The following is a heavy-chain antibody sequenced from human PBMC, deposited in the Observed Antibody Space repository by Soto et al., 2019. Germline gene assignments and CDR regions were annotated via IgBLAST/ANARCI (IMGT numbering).Heavy chain of an antibody. Sequence: QVQLVQSGAEVKKPGSSVKVSCKASGGTLSNYAFTWVRQAPGPGLEWMGGIIPIFNTANYAQRFRGRVTITADESTSTSYMELNSLRSEDTAVYYCARVRPTDYVGNYNHGMDVWGQGTPVTVSS. J-gene: IGHJ6*02. V-gene: IGHV1-69*01. CDR1: GGTLSNYA. CDR3: ARVRPTDYVGNYNHGMDV. D-gene: IGHD4-17*01. CDR2: IIPIFNTA.